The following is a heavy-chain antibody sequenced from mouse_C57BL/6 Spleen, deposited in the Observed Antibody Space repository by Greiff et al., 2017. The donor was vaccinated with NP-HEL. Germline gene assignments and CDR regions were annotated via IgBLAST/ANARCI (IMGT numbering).Heavy chain of an antibody. J-gene: IGHJ4*01. D-gene: IGHD6-5*01. CDR3: AIAYGYYAMDY. CDR1: GYTFTSYW. CDR2: IDPSDSYT. Sequence: QVQLQQPGAELVMPGASVKLSCKASGYTFTSYWMHWVKQRPGQGLEWIGEIDPSDSYTNYNQKFKGKSTLTVDKSSSTAYMQLSSLTSEDSAVYYCAIAYGYYAMDYWGQRTSVTVSS. V-gene: IGHV1-69*01.